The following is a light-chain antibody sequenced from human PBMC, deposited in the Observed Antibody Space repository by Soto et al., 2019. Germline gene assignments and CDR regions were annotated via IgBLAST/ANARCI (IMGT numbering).Light chain of an antibody. CDR2: AAS. Sequence: DIQMTQSPSSLSASVGDRVTITCWASQSISTSLNWYEKKPGKVPNLLIYAASSLQSGVPSRFSGSGYGPEFTLTISSLQPEDSATYYCQQSYSLPFTFGQGTKVDIK. CDR3: QQSYSLPFT. J-gene: IGKJ2*01. CDR1: QSISTS. V-gene: IGKV1-39*01.